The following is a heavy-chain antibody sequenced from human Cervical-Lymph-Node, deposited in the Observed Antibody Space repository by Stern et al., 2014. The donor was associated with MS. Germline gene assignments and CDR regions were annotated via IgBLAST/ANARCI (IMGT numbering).Heavy chain of an antibody. Sequence: VQLVQSWGSVVQPGRSLRLSCAASGFSFSRYAIHWVRQAPCTGLEGWALIWYDGSNPYYADSVTGRFTISRDNFKNTLYLQMNSLRAEDTAVYYCASAYSSSHYYFDYWGQGTLVTVSS. CDR3: ASAYSSSHYYFDY. CDR2: IWYDGSNP. J-gene: IGHJ4*02. V-gene: IGHV3-33*01. CDR1: GFSFSRYA. D-gene: IGHD6-13*01.